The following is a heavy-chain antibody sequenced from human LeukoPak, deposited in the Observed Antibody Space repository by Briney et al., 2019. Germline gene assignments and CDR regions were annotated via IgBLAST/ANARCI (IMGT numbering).Heavy chain of an antibody. CDR2: IYYSGST. CDR3: ARDSSSWYGGFDY. Sequence: SETLSLTCTVSGGSISSSSYYWGWIRQPPGKGLEWIGSIYYSGSTNYNPSLKSRVTISVDTSKNQFSLKLSSVTAADTAVYYCARDSSSWYGGFDYWGQGTLVTVSS. D-gene: IGHD6-13*01. J-gene: IGHJ4*02. CDR1: GGSISSSSYY. V-gene: IGHV4-39*07.